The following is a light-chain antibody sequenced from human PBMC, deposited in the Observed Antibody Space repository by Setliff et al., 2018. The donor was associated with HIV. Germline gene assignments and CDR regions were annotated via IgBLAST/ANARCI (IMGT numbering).Light chain of an antibody. CDR1: SGNIASNY. CDR3: QSSDSTSPAV. CDR2: EDH. Sequence: NFMLTQPHSVSESPGKTVTISCTRSSGNIASNYVQWYLQRPGTSPTTVIFEDHRRPSGVPDRFSASIDRSSTSASLIISGLKTEDEGDYYCQSSDSTSPAVFGGGTKVTVL. V-gene: IGLV6-57*01. J-gene: IGLJ3*02.